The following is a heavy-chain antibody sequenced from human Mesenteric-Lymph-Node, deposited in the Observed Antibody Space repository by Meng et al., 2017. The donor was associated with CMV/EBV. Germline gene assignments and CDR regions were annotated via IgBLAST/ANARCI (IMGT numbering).Heavy chain of an antibody. J-gene: IGHJ4*02. CDR1: GGSFSGYY. V-gene: IGHV4-34*01. CDR3: ARARPTDEGSTLVDF. D-gene: IGHD1-26*01. Sequence: SETLSLTCAVYGGSFSGYYWSWIRQPPGKGLEWIGEINHSGSTNYNPSLKSRVTISVDTSKNQFSLKLSSVTAADTAVYYCARARPTDEGSTLVDFWGQGTLVTVSS. CDR2: INHSGST.